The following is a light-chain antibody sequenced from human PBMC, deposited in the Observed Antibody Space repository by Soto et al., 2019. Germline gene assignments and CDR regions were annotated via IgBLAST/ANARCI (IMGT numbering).Light chain of an antibody. CDR1: QGNNTF. CDR3: QQLTARRFS. Sequence: IQLTQSPSSLSASVGDRVSISCRASQGNNTFVAWYQQKSGKAPKLLIYGASTLQSGVPSRFSGSGSGTECTLTISGQQPEDFATYYCQQLTARRFSFGQGTKLDIK. CDR2: GAS. J-gene: IGKJ2*01. V-gene: IGKV1-9*01.